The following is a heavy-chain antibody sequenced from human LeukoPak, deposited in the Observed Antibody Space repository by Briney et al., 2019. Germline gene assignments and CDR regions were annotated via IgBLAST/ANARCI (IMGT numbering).Heavy chain of an antibody. D-gene: IGHD1-26*01. J-gene: IGHJ2*01. CDR2: IYRRGST. CDR3: ARDFGWVGATPAPNWYFDL. CDR1: GGSISSGGYY. V-gene: IGHV4-30-2*01. Sequence: PSETLSLTCTVSGGSISSGGYYWSWIRQPPGKGLEWIGYIYRRGSTYYNPSLKSRVTISVDRSKNQFSLKLSSVTAADTAVYYCARDFGWVGATPAPNWYFDLWGRGTLVTVSS.